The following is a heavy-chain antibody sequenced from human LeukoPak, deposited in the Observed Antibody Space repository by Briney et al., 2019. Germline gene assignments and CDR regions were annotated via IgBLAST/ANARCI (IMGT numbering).Heavy chain of an antibody. D-gene: IGHD2-15*01. J-gene: IGHJ4*02. CDR1: GGSIISSSYY. CDR2: IYHSGST. V-gene: IGHV4-39*07. CDR3: ARLGYLGVGYCSGGSCYAIDY. Sequence: PSETLSLTCTLSGGSIISSSYYWGWIWQPPGKGLEWIGSIYHSGSTYYNPSLKSRVTISVDTSKNQFSLKLSSVTAADTAVYYCARLGYLGVGYCSGGSCYAIDYWGQGTLVTVSS.